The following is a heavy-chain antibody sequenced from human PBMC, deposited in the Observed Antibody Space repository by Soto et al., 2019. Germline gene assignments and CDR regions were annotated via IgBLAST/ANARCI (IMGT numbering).Heavy chain of an antibody. D-gene: IGHD3-16*01. CDR1: GGSFSGYY. V-gene: IGHV4-34*01. J-gene: IGHJ6*03. Sequence: SETLSLTCAVYGGSFSGYYWSWIRQPPGKGLEWIGEINHSGSTNYNPSLKSRVTISVDTSKNQFSLKLSSVTAADTAVYYCARGRGLRRGHYYYMDVWGKGTTVTVSS. CDR3: ARGRGLRRGHYYYMDV. CDR2: INHSGST.